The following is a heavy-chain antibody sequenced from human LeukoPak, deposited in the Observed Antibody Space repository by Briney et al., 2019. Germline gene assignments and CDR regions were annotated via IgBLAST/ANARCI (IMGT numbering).Heavy chain of an antibody. J-gene: IGHJ6*02. CDR1: GGSISSYY. Sequence: SETLSLTCTVSGGSISSYYWSWIRQPPGKGLEWIGYIYYSGSTNYNPSLKSRVTISVDTSKNQFSLKLSSVTAADTAVYYCARPYDYYGYGMDVWGQGTTVTVSS. D-gene: IGHD3-10*01. CDR3: ARPYDYYGYGMDV. CDR2: IYYSGST. V-gene: IGHV4-59*08.